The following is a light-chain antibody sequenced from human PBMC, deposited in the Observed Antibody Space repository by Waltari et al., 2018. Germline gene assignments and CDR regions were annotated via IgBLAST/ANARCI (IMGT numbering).Light chain of an antibody. CDR1: QTVNTN. CDR3: QQRKSWPPIT. V-gene: IGKV3-11*01. CDR2: DAS. Sequence: EIVLTQFPATLSLSPGDRATLSCRASQTVNTNLAWYQHKPGQPPRVLIYDASNRAPGIPDRFSGHGSGTDFTLTISSVEPEDFAVYYCQQRKSWPPITFGQGTRLELK. J-gene: IGKJ5*01.